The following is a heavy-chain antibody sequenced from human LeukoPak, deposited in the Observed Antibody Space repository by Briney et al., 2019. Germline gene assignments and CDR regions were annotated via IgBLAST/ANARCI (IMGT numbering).Heavy chain of an antibody. J-gene: IGHJ6*02. CDR1: GFTFSGYW. CDR3: ARDEMATSYPYYYYGTDV. CDR2: IKQDGSEN. D-gene: IGHD5-24*01. Sequence: GGSLRLSCAASGFTFSGYWMSWVRQAPGKGLEWVANIKQDGSENYYVDSVKGRFTISRDNAKNSLYLQMNSLRAEDTAAYYCARDEMATSYPYYYYGTDVWGQGTTVTVSS. V-gene: IGHV3-7*01.